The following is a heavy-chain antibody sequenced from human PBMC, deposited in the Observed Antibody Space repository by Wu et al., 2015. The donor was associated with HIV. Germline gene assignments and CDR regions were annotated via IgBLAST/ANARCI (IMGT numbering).Heavy chain of an antibody. CDR3: AREPLAAAGDYWYFDL. Sequence: QVQLVQSGTEVKKPGASVKVSCKASGYTFTRYVMSWLRQAPGQGLEWMGWINPYNGDTNYAQKFQGRVTMTTATSTSTAYMELRSLRSDDTAVYYCAREPLAAAGDYWYFDLWGLAPWSLSSQ. V-gene: IGHV1-18*01. CDR1: GYTFTRYV. D-gene: IGHD6-13*01. J-gene: IGHJ2*01. CDR2: INPYNGDT.